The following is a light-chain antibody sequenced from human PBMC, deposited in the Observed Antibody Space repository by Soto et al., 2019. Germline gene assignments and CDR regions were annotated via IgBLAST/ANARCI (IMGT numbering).Light chain of an antibody. J-gene: IGKJ2*01. CDR2: GAS. CDR3: QQYNAWPLFT. V-gene: IGKV3-20*01. Sequence: EIVLTQSPGTLSLSPGERATLSCRASQSVSSSYLAWYQQKPGQAPRLLIYGASSRATGIPDRFSGSGSGTDFTLTISSLQSEDFGIYFCQQYNAWPLFTFGQGTELKSK. CDR1: QSVSSSY.